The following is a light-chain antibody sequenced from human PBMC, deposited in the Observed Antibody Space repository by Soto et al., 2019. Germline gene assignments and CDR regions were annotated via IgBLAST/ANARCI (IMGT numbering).Light chain of an antibody. CDR3: QQYNIYPLT. CDR2: AAS. V-gene: IGKV1D-16*01. CDR1: QDINSY. J-gene: IGKJ4*01. Sequence: DVQMTQSPSSLSASVGDRATFTCRASQDINSYLAWYQQKPGNAPKSLIYAASSLQTGVPSRFSGSESGTDLTLTISNLQSEDSATYYCQQYNIYPLTFGGGTKVEIK.